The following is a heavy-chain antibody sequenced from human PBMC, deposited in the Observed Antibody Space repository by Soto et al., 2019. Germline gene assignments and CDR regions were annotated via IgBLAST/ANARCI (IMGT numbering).Heavy chain of an antibody. CDR3: ARERGGYSSDF. D-gene: IGHD2-15*01. CDR2: INGDGDYT. CDR1: GFGFSSYW. V-gene: IGHV3-74*01. J-gene: IGHJ4*02. Sequence: GGSLRLSCAASGFGFSSYWMHWLRQVPGKGLVWVSRINGDGDYTNYADSVKGRFTISRDNAKNTLYLQMNSLRAEDTAVYYCARERGGYSSDFWGQGTLVTVSS.